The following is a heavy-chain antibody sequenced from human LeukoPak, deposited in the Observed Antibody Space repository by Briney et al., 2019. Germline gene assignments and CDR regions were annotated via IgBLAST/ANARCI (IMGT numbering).Heavy chain of an antibody. D-gene: IGHD2-21*02. CDR2: ISSSVSDI. Sequence: PGGSLRLSCAASGFTFSSYEMNWVRQAPGKWLEWISYISSSVSDIHYADSVKGRFTISRDNAKNSLYLQMSSLRVEDTAVYYCARERAACGGDCNDYWGQGTLVTVSS. J-gene: IGHJ4*02. CDR3: ARERAACGGDCNDY. V-gene: IGHV3-48*03. CDR1: GFTFSSYE.